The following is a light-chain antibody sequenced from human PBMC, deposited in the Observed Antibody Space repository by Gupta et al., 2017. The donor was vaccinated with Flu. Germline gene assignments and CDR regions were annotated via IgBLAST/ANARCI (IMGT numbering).Light chain of an antibody. Sequence: QSAPTQPRSVSGSPGQSVTISCTGSSNDVGGSNRVSWYQQRPGKAPKLILYDVTERPSGVPDRFSGSKSGNTASLTISVLQADDEADYYCSSHAGRVTWVFGTGTTVTVL. J-gene: IGLJ1*01. V-gene: IGLV2-11*01. CDR3: SSHAGRVTWV. CDR1: SNDVGGSNR. CDR2: DVT.